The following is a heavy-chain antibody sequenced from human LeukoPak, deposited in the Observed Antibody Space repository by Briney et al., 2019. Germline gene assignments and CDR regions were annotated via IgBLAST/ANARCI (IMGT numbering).Heavy chain of an antibody. CDR2: VYYSGST. V-gene: IGHV4-59*01. CDR1: GAPISPYY. Sequence: PSETLSLTCTVSGAPISPYYWSWIRQPPGRGLEYIGYVYYSGSTNYNPSLRSRVTISVDTSANQFSLNLNSVTAADTAVYYCARGTKTGNTGYDWDYWGQGSVVTVSS. J-gene: IGHJ4*02. D-gene: IGHD5-12*01. CDR3: ARGTKTGNTGYDWDY.